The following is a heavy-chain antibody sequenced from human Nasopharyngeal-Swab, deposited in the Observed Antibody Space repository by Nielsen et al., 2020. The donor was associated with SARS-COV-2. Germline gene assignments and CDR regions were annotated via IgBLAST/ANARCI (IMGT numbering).Heavy chain of an antibody. CDR1: GYTFTSYG. CDR2: ISAYNGNT. V-gene: IGHV1-18*04. CDR3: ARDSSYGTPYYYYYYMDV. Sequence: ASVKVSCKASGYTFTSYGISWVRQAPGQGLEWMGWISAYNGNTNYAQKLQGRVTMTTDTSTSTAYMELRSLRSDDTAVYYCARDSSYGTPYYYYYYMDVWGKWTTVTVSS. D-gene: IGHD5-18*01. J-gene: IGHJ6*03.